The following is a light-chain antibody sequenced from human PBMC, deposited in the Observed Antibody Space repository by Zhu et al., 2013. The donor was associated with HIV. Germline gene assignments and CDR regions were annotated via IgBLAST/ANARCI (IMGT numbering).Light chain of an antibody. CDR2: GAV. J-gene: IGKJ1*01. V-gene: IGKV3-15*01. Sequence: EVVMTQSPATLSVSPGERATLSCRASQSVKNFLAWYQQKPGQSPRLLIYGAVTRATGIPVRFSGSGSGTDFTLTISSLQSEDFALYSCQQYNTWPPTFGQGTAVDLK. CDR1: QSVKNF. CDR3: QQYNTWPPT.